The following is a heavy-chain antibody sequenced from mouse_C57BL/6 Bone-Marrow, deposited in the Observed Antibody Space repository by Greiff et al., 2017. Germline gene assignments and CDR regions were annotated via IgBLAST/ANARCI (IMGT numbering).Heavy chain of an antibody. Sequence: VQLQQSGAELVKPGASVKLSCKASGYTFTSYWMHWVKQRPGQGLEWIGMIHPNSGSTNYNETFKSKATLTVDHSSSTAYMQLSSLTSEDSAVYYCARDDYYGSSPWFAYWGQGTLVTVSA. CDR2: IHPNSGST. J-gene: IGHJ3*01. CDR1: GYTFTSYW. D-gene: IGHD1-1*01. CDR3: ARDDYYGSSPWFAY. V-gene: IGHV1-64*01.